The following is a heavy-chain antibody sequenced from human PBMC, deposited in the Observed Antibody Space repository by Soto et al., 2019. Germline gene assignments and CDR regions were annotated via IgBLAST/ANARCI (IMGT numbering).Heavy chain of an antibody. D-gene: IGHD2-2*01. J-gene: IGHJ5*02. CDR1: GGNFRGHY. Sequence: SQPLSLTYAVYGGNFRGHYWSWIRKPPGKGLEWIGEINHSGSTNYNPSLKSRVTISVDTSKNQFSLKLSSVTAADTAVYYCARELPRYQLLSHGSTNWFDPWGQGTLVTVSS. CDR3: ARELPRYQLLSHGSTNWFDP. V-gene: IGHV4-34*01. CDR2: INHSGST.